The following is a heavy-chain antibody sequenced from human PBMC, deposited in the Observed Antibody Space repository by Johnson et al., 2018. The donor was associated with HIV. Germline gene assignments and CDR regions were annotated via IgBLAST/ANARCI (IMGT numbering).Heavy chain of an antibody. D-gene: IGHD6-19*01. CDR3: QGSGWSTDRYDGSDI. CDR2: IKQDGSEK. CDR1: GFTFSSYG. J-gene: IGHJ3*02. Sequence: VQLVESGGGVVRSGGSLRLSCAASGFTFSSYGMHWVRQAPGKGLAWVANIKQDGSEKYYVDSVKGRFTISRDNAKSSLYLQMNSLRVEDTAVYYCQGSGWSTDRYDGSDIWGQGTMVTVSS. V-gene: IGHV3-7*01.